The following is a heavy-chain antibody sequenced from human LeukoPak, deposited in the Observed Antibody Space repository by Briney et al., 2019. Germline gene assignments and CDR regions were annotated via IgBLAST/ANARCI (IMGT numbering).Heavy chain of an antibody. D-gene: IGHD4-17*01. CDR3: AKAAYGDYAGAFDI. CDR1: GFTFSTYA. Sequence: GGSLRLSCAASGFTFSTYAMTWVRQAPGKGLEWVSSISGSGAGKFYAAPVKGRFTTSRDNSENTLYVQMNSLRAEDTAVYYCAKAAYGDYAGAFDIWGQGTMVIVSS. CDR2: ISGSGAGK. J-gene: IGHJ3*02. V-gene: IGHV3-23*01.